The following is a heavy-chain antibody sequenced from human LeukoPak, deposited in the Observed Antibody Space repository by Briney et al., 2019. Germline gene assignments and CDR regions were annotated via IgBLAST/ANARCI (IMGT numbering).Heavy chain of an antibody. CDR2: ISYDGSNK. CDR3: ARDVFNHDFWSGYSDY. Sequence: GGSLRLSCAASGFTFSSYAMHWVRQAPGKGLEWVTIISYDGSNKYYADSVKGRFTISRDNSKNTLYLQMNSLRAEDTAVYYCARDVFNHDFWSGYSDYWGQGTLVTVSS. V-gene: IGHV3-30*04. CDR1: GFTFSSYA. D-gene: IGHD3-3*01. J-gene: IGHJ4*02.